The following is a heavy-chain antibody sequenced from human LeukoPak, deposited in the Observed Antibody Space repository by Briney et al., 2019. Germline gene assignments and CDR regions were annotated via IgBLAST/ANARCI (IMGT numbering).Heavy chain of an antibody. CDR2: ISSSSSYI. V-gene: IGHV3-21*01. D-gene: IGHD1-14*01. J-gene: IGHJ3*02. Sequence: GGSLRLSCAASGFTFSSYSMNRVRQAPGKGLEWVSSISSSSSYIYYADSVKGRFTISRDNAKNSLYLQMNSLRAEDTAVYYCARDLTHDAFDIWGQGTMVTVSS. CDR1: GFTFSSYS. CDR3: ARDLTHDAFDI.